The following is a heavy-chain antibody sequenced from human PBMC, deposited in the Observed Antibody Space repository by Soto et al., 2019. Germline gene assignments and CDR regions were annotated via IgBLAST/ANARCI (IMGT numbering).Heavy chain of an antibody. CDR2: IYYSGST. CDR3: ARLEGYCSGGTCYRTSGWFDP. D-gene: IGHD2-15*01. J-gene: IGHJ5*02. Sequence: SETLSLSCTVSGGSISSGSYYWGWIRQPPGKGLEWIGTIYYSGSTYYHPSLRSRVTLSVDTPKNQFSLKLTSVTAADTAVYYCARLEGYCSGGTCYRTSGWFDPWGQGTPVTVSS. V-gene: IGHV4-39*01. CDR1: GGSISSGSYY.